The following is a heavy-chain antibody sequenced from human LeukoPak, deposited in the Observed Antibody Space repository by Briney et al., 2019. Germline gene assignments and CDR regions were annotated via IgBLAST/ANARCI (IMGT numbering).Heavy chain of an antibody. CDR2: IRDRGDTT. CDR1: GFTFSSYS. V-gene: IGHV3-23*01. D-gene: IGHD2-21*01. J-gene: IGHJ5*02. Sequence: GGSLRLSCAASGFTFSSYSMSWVRQAPGKGLEGVSAIRDRGDTTYYADSVKGRFTISRDNSRSTLYLQMNSLTADDTAIYYCAKNSEGYWLDPWGQGTLVIVSS. CDR3: AKNSEGYWLDP.